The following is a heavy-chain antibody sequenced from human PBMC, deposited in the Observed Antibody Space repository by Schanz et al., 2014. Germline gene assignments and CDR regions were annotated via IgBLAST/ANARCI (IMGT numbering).Heavy chain of an antibody. J-gene: IGHJ5*02. CDR2: MNPNSGTT. Sequence: QVQLVQSGAEVKEPGASVKVSCKASGYTLTNFDINWVRQAPGQGLEWMGWMNPNSGTTGYAQKFQGRVTMTRNTSTSTAYMELRGLRSDDTAVYYCATERKNNDSYDWTSSGQGTPVTVSS. CDR3: ATERKNNDSYDWTS. D-gene: IGHD1-1*01. V-gene: IGHV1-8*01. CDR1: GYTLTNFD.